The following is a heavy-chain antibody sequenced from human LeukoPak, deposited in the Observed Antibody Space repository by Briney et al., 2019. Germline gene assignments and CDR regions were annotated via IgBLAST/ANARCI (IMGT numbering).Heavy chain of an antibody. V-gene: IGHV4-4*07. J-gene: IGHJ4*02. D-gene: IGHD2-15*01. CDR3: VRGGSKAAATFDF. CDR1: GGSFSGYY. Sequence: TSETLSLTCTVSGGSFSGYYWSWIRQPAGKGLEWIGQIYSSGSTYYNPSLKSRLTMSGDTSKNQFSLKLSSVTAADTAVYYCVRGGSKAAATFDFWGQGTLVTVSS. CDR2: IYSSGST.